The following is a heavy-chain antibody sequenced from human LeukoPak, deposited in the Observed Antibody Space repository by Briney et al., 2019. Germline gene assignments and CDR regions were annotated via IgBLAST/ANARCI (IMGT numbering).Heavy chain of an antibody. CDR3: ARVKGYGYFQH. Sequence: SETLSLTCTVSGGSISSYYWSWIRQPPGKGLEWIGYIYTSGSTNYNPSLKSRVTISVDTSKNQFSLKLSSVTAADTAVYYCARVKGYGYFQHWGQGTLVTVSS. J-gene: IGHJ1*01. D-gene: IGHD5-12*01. V-gene: IGHV4-4*09. CDR1: GGSISSYY. CDR2: IYTSGST.